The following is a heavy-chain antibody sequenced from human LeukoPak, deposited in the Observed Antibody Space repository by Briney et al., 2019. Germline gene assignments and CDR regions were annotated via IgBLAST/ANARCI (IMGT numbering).Heavy chain of an antibody. CDR3: ARDGLKDGNYYYYMDG. D-gene: IGHD1-26*01. Sequence: GGTLRLSCAASGFTFSSYGMSWVRQAPGKGLEWVSTIRGSGGGTYYADSVKGRFTISRDNSKNSLYLQMNSLRAEDTAVYYCARDGLKDGNYYYYMDGWGKGTTVTVSS. CDR1: GFTFSSYG. J-gene: IGHJ6*03. CDR2: IRGSGGGT. V-gene: IGHV3-23*01.